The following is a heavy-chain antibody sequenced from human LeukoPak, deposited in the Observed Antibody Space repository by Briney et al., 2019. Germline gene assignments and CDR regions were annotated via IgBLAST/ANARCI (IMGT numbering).Heavy chain of an antibody. CDR2: INPSSGST. CDR3: ARGSGYCSGGSCYWFDP. CDR1: GYTFTSYY. J-gene: IGHJ5*02. V-gene: IGHV1-46*03. D-gene: IGHD2-15*01. Sequence: GASVKVSCKASGYTFTSYYMHWVRQAPGRGLEWMGIINPSSGSTSYAQKFQGRVTMTRDTSTSTVYMELSSLRSEDTAVYYCARGSGYCSGGSCYWFDPWGQGTLVTVSS.